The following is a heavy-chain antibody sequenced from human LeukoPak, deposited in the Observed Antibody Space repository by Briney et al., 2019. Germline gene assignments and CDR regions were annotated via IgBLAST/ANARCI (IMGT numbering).Heavy chain of an antibody. CDR3: VKGSNDYVWGSYRLSPFDY. CDR2: ISGNGGST. CDR1: GFTFSSYA. D-gene: IGHD3-16*02. J-gene: IGHJ4*02. Sequence: PGGSLRLSCSASGFTFSSYAMHWVRQAPGKGLEYVSAISGNGGSTYYADSVKGRFTISRDNSKNTLYLQMSSLRAEDAAVYYCVKGSNDYVWGSYRLSPFDYWGQGTLVTVSS. V-gene: IGHV3-64D*06.